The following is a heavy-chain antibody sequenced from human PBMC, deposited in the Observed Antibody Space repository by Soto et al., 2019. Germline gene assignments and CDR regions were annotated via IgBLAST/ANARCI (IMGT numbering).Heavy chain of an antibody. J-gene: IGHJ6*02. Sequence: QVHLVQSGAEVKKPGASVTVSCKASGYTFISHGITWVRQAPGQGLEWMGWISAFNGYTDYAEKFQGRVTLTADTSTSTAFMELRTLISYDTALYYCASGTTIFGVGYAMDVWGQGTTVTVSS. CDR2: ISAFNGYT. D-gene: IGHD3-3*01. CDR3: ASGTTIFGVGYAMDV. CDR1: GYTFISHG. V-gene: IGHV1-18*04.